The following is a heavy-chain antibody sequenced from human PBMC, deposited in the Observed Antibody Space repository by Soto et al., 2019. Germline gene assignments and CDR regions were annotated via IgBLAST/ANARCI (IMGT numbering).Heavy chain of an antibody. J-gene: IGHJ4*02. CDR1: DYSISSGYY. CDR3: TRRGSSGTPVDY. Sequence: LSLTCGVSDYSISSGYYWGWIRQPPGKGLEWIGNIYHSGSTHYNPALKSRVTISVDTSKNQFSLKLKSVTAADTAVYYCTRRGSSGTPVDYWGQGTLVTVSS. D-gene: IGHD1-26*01. V-gene: IGHV4-38-2*01. CDR2: IYHSGST.